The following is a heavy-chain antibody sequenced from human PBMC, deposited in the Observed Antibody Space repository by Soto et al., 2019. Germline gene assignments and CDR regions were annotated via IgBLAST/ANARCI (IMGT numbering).Heavy chain of an antibody. V-gene: IGHV1-69*02. Sequence: ASVEVSCKASGGTFSSYTISCVRQAPGQGLEWMGRIIPILGIANYAQKFQGRVTITADKSTSTAYMELSSLRSEDTAVYYCASGLPGFEDAFDIWGQGTMVTVSS. CDR3: ASGLPGFEDAFDI. CDR2: IIPILGIA. CDR1: GGTFSSYT. D-gene: IGHD3-9*01. J-gene: IGHJ3*02.